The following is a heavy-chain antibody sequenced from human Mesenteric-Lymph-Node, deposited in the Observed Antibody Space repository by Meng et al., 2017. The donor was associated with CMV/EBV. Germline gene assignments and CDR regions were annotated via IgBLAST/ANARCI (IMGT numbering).Heavy chain of an antibody. Sequence: GGSLRLSCAASGFTFSRNGMHWVRQAPGKGLEWVALIGHDGSDKYYADSVKGRLTISRDNSKNTLYLQMNSLRAEDTAVYYCAANSGNHYYYAMDVWGQGTTVTVSS. CDR3: AANSGNHYYYAMDV. J-gene: IGHJ6*02. CDR1: GFTFSRNG. CDR2: IGHDGSDK. V-gene: IGHV3-33*03. D-gene: IGHD4-23*01.